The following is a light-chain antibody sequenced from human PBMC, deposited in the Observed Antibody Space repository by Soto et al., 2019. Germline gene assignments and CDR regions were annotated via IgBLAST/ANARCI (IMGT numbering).Light chain of an antibody. J-gene: IGLJ1*01. CDR1: SSDVGGYNH. Sequence: QSVLTQPPSASGSPGQSVTISCTGTSSDVGGYNHVSWYQQNPGKAPKLMIYDVSKRPSGVPDRFSGSKSGNTASLTISGXXXXXEADYYCASYAGSNNSVFGTGTKLTVL. V-gene: IGLV2-8*01. CDR3: ASYAGSNNSV. CDR2: DVS.